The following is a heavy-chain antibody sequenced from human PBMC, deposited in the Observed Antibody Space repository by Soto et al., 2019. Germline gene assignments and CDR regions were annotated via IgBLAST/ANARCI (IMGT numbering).Heavy chain of an antibody. CDR2: IYSSGSA. CDR3: AAIVGANDY. V-gene: IGHV4-4*07. CDR1: RASIYTYS. D-gene: IGHD1-26*01. J-gene: IGHJ4*02. Sequence: PSETLSLTCTVSRASIYTYSWTWIRPPAGKGLQWIGHIYSSGSANYSPSLKSRVSMSVDSIKNQISLKLSSVTAADTAVYYCAAIVGANDYWGQGTLVTVSS.